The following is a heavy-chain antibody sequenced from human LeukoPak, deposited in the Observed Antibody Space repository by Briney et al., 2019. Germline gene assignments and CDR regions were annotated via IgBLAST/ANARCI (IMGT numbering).Heavy chain of an antibody. D-gene: IGHD6-19*01. CDR2: ISAYNGNT. Sequence: ASVKVSCKASGYTSTSYGISWVRQAPGQGLEWMGWISAYNGNTNYAQKLQGRVTMTTDTSTSTAYMELRSLRSDDTAVYYCARDQYSSGRSRGWFDPWGQGTLVTVSS. CDR3: ARDQYSSGRSRGWFDP. V-gene: IGHV1-18*04. J-gene: IGHJ5*02. CDR1: GYTSTSYG.